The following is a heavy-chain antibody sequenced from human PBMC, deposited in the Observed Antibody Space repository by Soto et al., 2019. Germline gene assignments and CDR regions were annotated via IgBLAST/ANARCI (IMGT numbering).Heavy chain of an antibody. CDR1: VYTFTSYD. J-gene: IGHJ4*02. V-gene: IGHV1-8*01. Sequence: XSVKVSCKASVYTFTSYDIYWVRQATGQGLEWMGWMNPSTGNSGYAQKFQGRVTMTSDTSISTAHMELSSLRSEDTAVYYCARRAETNGWNGFGADKYYFDFWGQGPLVTVSS. D-gene: IGHD1-1*01. CDR3: ARRAETNGWNGFGADKYYFDF. CDR2: MNPSTGNS.